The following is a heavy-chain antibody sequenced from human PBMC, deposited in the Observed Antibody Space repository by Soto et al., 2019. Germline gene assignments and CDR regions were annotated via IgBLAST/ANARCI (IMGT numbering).Heavy chain of an antibody. D-gene: IGHD3-22*01. Sequence: SVKVSCKASGFTFTSSAVQWVRQARGQRLEWIGWIVVGSGNTNYAQKFQERVTITRDMSTSTAYMELSSLRSEDTAVYYCAADSAYYYDSSGYYRPHQFDYWGQGTLVTVSS. J-gene: IGHJ4*02. CDR2: IVVGSGNT. CDR3: AADSAYYYDSSGYYRPHQFDY. CDR1: GFTFTSSA. V-gene: IGHV1-58*01.